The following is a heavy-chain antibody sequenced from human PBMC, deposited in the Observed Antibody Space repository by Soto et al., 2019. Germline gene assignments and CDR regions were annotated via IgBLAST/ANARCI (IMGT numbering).Heavy chain of an antibody. D-gene: IGHD3-10*01. J-gene: IGHJ4*02. CDR1: GYIFTSYG. V-gene: IGHV1-18*01. Sequence: QAHLVQSGPEVKKPGASVKVSCKGSGYIFTSYGIAWVRQAPGQGLEWMGWISAHNGNTEYAQKFQARVTVTRDTSTSTAYLELRSLRSDDTALYYCARGRYGAYWGQGALVTVSS. CDR2: ISAHNGNT. CDR3: ARGRYGAY.